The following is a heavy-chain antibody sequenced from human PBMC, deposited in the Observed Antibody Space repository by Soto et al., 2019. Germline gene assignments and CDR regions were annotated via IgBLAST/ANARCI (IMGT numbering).Heavy chain of an antibody. CDR1: GFTFSSYA. J-gene: IGHJ4*02. CDR2: ISYDGSNK. CDR3: ARVPTVVTTAYYFDY. V-gene: IGHV3-30-3*01. Sequence: QVQLVESGGGVVQPGRSLRLSFAASGFTFSSYAMHWVRQAPGKGLEWVAVISYDGSNKYYADSVKGRFTISRDNSKNTLYLQMNSLRAEDTAVYYCARVPTVVTTAYYFDYWGQGTLVTVSS. D-gene: IGHD4-17*01.